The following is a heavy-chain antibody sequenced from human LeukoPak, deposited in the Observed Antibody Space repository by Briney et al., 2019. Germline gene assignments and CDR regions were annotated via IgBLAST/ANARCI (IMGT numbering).Heavy chain of an antibody. CDR1: GFTFSSYG. CDR2: IRYDGSNK. Sequence: GGTLRLSCAASGFTFSSYGMHWVRQAPGKGLEWVAFIRYDGSNKYYADSVKGRFTISRDNSKNTLYLQMNSLRAEDTAVYYCAKDTVKVSTIRRVPHYMDVWGKGTTVTISS. CDR3: AKDTVKVSTIRRVPHYMDV. J-gene: IGHJ6*03. V-gene: IGHV3-30*02. D-gene: IGHD5/OR15-5a*01.